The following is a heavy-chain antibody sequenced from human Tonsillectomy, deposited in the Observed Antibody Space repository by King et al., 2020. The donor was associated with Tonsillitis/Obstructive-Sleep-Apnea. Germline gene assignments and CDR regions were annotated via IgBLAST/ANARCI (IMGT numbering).Heavy chain of an antibody. CDR1: GFTFSSYD. Sequence: VQLVESGGGLVQPGGSLRLSCAASGFTFSSYDMHWVRQATGKGLEWVSAIGTAGDTSYPGSVKGRFTISRENAKNSLYLQMNSLRAGDTAVDYCARGRDYIWGSYRPQGFDYWGQGTLVTVSS. D-gene: IGHD3-16*02. V-gene: IGHV3-13*04. CDR3: ARGRDYIWGSYRPQGFDY. J-gene: IGHJ4*02. CDR2: IGTAGDT.